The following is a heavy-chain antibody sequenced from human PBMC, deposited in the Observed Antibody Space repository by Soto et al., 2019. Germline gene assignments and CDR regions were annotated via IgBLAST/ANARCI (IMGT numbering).Heavy chain of an antibody. J-gene: IGHJ6*02. CDR3: ARGWGYFDSSGFPYLYAMDV. CDR1: GFTFSTYW. CDR2: IKEDGSEK. V-gene: IGHV3-7*01. Sequence: GGSLRLSCAASGFTFSTYWMSWVRQAPGKGLEWVANIKEDGSEKYYVDSVEGRFTISRDNAKNSLYPQMTSLRAEDTALYYCARGWGYFDSSGFPYLYAMDVWGQGTTVTVSS. D-gene: IGHD3-22*01.